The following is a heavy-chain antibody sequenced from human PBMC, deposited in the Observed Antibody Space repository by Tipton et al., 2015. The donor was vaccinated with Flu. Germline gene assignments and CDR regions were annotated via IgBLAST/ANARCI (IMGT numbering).Heavy chain of an antibody. J-gene: IGHJ6*02. Sequence: SLRLSCAASGFILSMYGMHWVRQSPGKGLEWVALISYDGSNANYADSMKGRFTISRDNSKNTLYLQMNSLRAKDTAVYYCAKNHAYNGMDVWGQGTTVTVSS. CDR3: AKNHAYNGMDV. CDR2: ISYDGSNA. CDR1: GFILSMYG. V-gene: IGHV3-30*18.